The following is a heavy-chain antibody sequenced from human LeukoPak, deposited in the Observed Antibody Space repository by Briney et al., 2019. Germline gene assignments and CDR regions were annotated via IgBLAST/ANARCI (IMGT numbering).Heavy chain of an antibody. J-gene: IGHJ4*02. CDR1: GXTFSSYV. V-gene: IGHV3-30*18. D-gene: IGHD4-17*01. CDR3: AKDDYGDYGGFDY. CDR2: ISYDGSNK. Sequence: GSLRLSCPASGXTFSSYVMHWVRQAPGKGLEWVAVISYDGSNKYYADSVKGRFTISRDNSKNTLYLQMNSLRAEDTAVYYCAKDDYGDYGGFDYWGQGTLVTVSS.